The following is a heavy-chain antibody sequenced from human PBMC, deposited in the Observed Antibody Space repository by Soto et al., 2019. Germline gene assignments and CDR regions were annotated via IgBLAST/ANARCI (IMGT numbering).Heavy chain of an antibody. CDR1: GFTFSSYA. V-gene: IGHV3-30-3*01. J-gene: IGHJ6*02. CDR3: ARDQLRYYYYGMDV. D-gene: IGHD2-2*01. CDR2: ISYDGSNK. Sequence: VQLVESGGGVVQPGRSLRLSCAASGFTFSSYAMHWVRQAPGKGLEWVAVISYDGSNKYYADSVKGRFTISRDNSKNTLYLQMNSLRAEDTAVYYCARDQLRYYYYGMDVWGQGTTVTVSS.